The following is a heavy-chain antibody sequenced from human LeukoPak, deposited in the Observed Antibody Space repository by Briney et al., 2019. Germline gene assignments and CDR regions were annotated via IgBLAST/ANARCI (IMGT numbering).Heavy chain of an antibody. V-gene: IGHV4-34*01. CDR2: INHSGST. CDR1: GGSFSGYY. Sequence: SETLSLTCAVYGGSFSGYYWSWIRQPPGKGLEWIGEINHSGSTNYNPSLKSRVTISVDTSKNQFSLKLSSVTAADTAVYYCARFGSGWHYFDYWGQGTLVTVSS. D-gene: IGHD6-19*01. J-gene: IGHJ4*02. CDR3: ARFGSGWHYFDY.